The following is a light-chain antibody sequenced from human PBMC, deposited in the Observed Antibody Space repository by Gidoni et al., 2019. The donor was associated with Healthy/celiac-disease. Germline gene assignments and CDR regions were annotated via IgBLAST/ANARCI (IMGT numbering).Light chain of an antibody. V-gene: IGLV3-21*04. CDR2: YDS. CDR1: NIGSKS. Sequence: SYVLTQPPSGSVAPGKTARITCGGNNIGSKSVHWYQQKPGQAPVLVIYYDSDRPSGIPERFSGSNSGNTATLTISRVEAGDEADYYCQVWDSSSDSVFGGGTKLTVL. J-gene: IGLJ2*01. CDR3: QVWDSSSDSV.